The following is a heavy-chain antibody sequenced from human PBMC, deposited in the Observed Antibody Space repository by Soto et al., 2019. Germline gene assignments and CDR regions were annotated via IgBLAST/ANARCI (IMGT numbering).Heavy chain of an antibody. J-gene: IGHJ6*03. Sequence: ASVKVSCKASGYTFTSYGISWVRQAPGQGLEWMGWISAYNGNTNYAQKLQGRVTMTTGTSTSTAYMELRSLRSDDTAVYYCARDLDILTGYYGYYYYYMDVWGKGTTVTVSS. CDR1: GYTFTSYG. CDR3: ARDLDILTGYYGYYYYYMDV. D-gene: IGHD3-9*01. V-gene: IGHV1-18*01. CDR2: ISAYNGNT.